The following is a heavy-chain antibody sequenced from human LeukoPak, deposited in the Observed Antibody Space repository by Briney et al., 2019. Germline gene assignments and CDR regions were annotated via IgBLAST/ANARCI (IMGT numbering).Heavy chain of an antibody. CDR2: ISGSGAIT. J-gene: IGHJ3*02. Sequence: GGSLRLSCAASGFTFSSFAMNWVRQAPGKGLEWVSAISGSGAITYYADSVKGRFTISRDNPKNTLYLQMNSLRAEDTAVYYCAKVRDILTRRDAFDIWGQGTMVTVSS. CDR1: GFTFSSFA. V-gene: IGHV3-23*01. CDR3: AKVRDILTRRDAFDI. D-gene: IGHD3-9*01.